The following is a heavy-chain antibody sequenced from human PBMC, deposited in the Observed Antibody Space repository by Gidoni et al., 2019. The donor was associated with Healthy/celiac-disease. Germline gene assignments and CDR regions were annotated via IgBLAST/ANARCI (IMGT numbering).Heavy chain of an antibody. CDR1: GGSISSSSYY. Sequence: QLQLQESGPGLVKPSETLSLTCTVSGGSISSSSYYWGWIRQPPGKGLEWIGSIYYSGSTYYNPSLKSRVTISVDTSKNQFSLKLSSVTAADTAVYYCARHGEGGSGSYYRLYYYGMDVWGQGTTVTVSS. J-gene: IGHJ6*02. CDR3: ARHGEGGSGSYYRLYYYGMDV. V-gene: IGHV4-39*01. D-gene: IGHD3-10*01. CDR2: IYYSGST.